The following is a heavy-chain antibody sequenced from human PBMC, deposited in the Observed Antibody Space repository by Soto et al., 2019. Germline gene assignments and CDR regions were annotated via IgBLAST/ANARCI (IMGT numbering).Heavy chain of an antibody. Sequence: QVQLVQSGAEVKKPGSSVKVSCKASGGTFSSYAISWVRQAPGQGLEWMGGIIPIFGTANYAQKFQGRVTITADESTSTAYMELSSLRSEDTAVYYSARDQLRLGELSLGSWYFDLWGRGTLVTVSS. J-gene: IGHJ2*01. CDR2: IIPIFGTA. CDR1: GGTFSSYA. V-gene: IGHV1-69*01. D-gene: IGHD3-16*02. CDR3: ARDQLRLGELSLGSWYFDL.